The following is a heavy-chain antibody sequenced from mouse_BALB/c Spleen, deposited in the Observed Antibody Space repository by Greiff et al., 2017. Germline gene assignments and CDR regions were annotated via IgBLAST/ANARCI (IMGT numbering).Heavy chain of an antibody. J-gene: IGHJ4*01. CDR2: IRNKANGYTT. V-gene: IGHV7-3*02. Sequence: EVKLMESGGGLVQPGGSLRLSCATSGFTFTDYYMSWVRQPPGKALEWLGFIRNKANGYTTEYSASVKGRFTISRDNSQSILYLQMNTLRAEDSATYYGERGYGNYGAMDYWGQGTSVTVSS. CDR3: ERGYGNYGAMDY. CDR1: GFTFTDYY. D-gene: IGHD2-1*01.